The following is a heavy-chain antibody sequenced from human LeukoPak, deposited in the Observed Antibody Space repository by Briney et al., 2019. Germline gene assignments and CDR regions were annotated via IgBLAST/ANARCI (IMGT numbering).Heavy chain of an antibody. J-gene: IGHJ4*02. Sequence: EGSLILSCAASGFTVSNNYMSWVRQAPGKGLEWVSVIFSGGSTNYADSVIGRLTISRDNSKNTLYLQMNSLRAEDTAVYYCARGGATRYCTNGVCHYFDYWGQGTLVPVSS. CDR2: IFSGGST. CDR1: GFTVSNNY. D-gene: IGHD2-8*01. V-gene: IGHV3-66*01. CDR3: ARGGATRYCTNGVCHYFDY.